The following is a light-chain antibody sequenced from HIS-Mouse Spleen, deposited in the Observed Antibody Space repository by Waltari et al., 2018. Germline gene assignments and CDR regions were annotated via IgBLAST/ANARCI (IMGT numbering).Light chain of an antibody. J-gene: IGLJ2*01. CDR3: YSTDSSGNHRV. CDR2: EDS. V-gene: IGLV3-10*01. Sequence: SYELTQPPSVSVSPGQTARSTCSGDAFPKKIAYLYQQKSGQAPVLVIYEDSKRPSGIPERFSGSSSGTMATLTISGAQVEDEADYYCYSTDSSGNHRVFGGGTKLTVL. CDR1: AFPKKI.